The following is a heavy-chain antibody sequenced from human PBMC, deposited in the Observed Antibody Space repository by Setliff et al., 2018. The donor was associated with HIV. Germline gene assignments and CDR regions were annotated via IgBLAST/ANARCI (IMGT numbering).Heavy chain of an antibody. V-gene: IGHV1-2*02. CDR1: GGTFSSFV. D-gene: IGHD2-8*02. CDR3: ARVRGHCTGGGCYSDYYGMDV. Sequence: ASVKVSCKTSGGTFSSFVITWVRQAPGQGLEWMGWINPNSGGTKSAQKFQGRVTMTWDTSISTYYMEVTRLKSDDTAVYYCARVRGHCTGGGCYSDYYGMDVWGQGTTVTVSS. CDR2: INPNSGGT. J-gene: IGHJ6*02.